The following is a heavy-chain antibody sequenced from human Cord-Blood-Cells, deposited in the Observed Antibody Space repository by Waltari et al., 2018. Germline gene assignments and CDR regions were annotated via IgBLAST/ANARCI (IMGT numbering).Heavy chain of an antibody. CDR3: ARNPYALTHKRGRFDY. D-gene: IGHD2-2*01. CDR2: INPDGGGT. V-gene: IGHV1-2*02. CDR1: GYTFTGYY. J-gene: IGHJ4*02. Sequence: QVQLVQSGAEVKKPGASVKVSCKASGYTFTGYYMHWVRQDPGQGREWIGWINPDGGGTNYAKKFQGRVTMTSNTSISAAYMELSRLRSDDTAVYYCARNPYALTHKRGRFDYWGQGTLVTVSS.